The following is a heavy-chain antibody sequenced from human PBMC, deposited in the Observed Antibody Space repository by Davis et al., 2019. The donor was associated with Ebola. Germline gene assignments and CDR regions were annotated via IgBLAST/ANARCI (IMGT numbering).Heavy chain of an antibody. D-gene: IGHD3-9*01. V-gene: IGHV3-23*01. CDR3: VKDTRDIWFDI. CDR2: LVTSADT. CDR1: GFTFITYA. Sequence: GESLKISCAASGFTFITYAMSWFLQAPGKGLEWVSTLVTSADTSSADSVNGRFTISRDKSKNTLNLQMNGLRVEETAIYYCVKDTRDIWFDIWGQGTMVTVSS. J-gene: IGHJ3*02.